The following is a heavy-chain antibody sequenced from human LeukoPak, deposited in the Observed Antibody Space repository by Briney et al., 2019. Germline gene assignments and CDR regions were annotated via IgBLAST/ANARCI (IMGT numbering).Heavy chain of an antibody. V-gene: IGHV3-73*01. CDR3: SRRVGSAAPDD. Sequence: GGSLRLSCAASGFTFSGSATHWVRQASGKGLEWVGRIRSKANNYATSYAASVKGRFTISRDDSKNTAYLQMNSLKSEDAAVYYCSRRVGSAAPDDWGQGTLVTVSS. D-gene: IGHD1-14*01. CDR2: IRSKANNYAT. J-gene: IGHJ4*02. CDR1: GFTFSGSA.